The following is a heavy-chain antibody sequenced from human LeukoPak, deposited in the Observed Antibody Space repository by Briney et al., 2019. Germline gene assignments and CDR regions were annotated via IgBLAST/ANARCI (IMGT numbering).Heavy chain of an antibody. D-gene: IGHD2-2*01. J-gene: IGHJ4*02. CDR3: VYQVQGVVK. CDR1: GFTFSYYS. V-gene: IGHV3-48*01. CDR2: INSISGEI. Sequence: GGSLRLSCVASGFTFSYYSMNWVRQAPGKGLEWVSYINSISGEIWYADSVKGRFTISRDNSKNTLYVQMTSLRAEDTAVYYCVYQVQGVVKWGQGTLVTVSS.